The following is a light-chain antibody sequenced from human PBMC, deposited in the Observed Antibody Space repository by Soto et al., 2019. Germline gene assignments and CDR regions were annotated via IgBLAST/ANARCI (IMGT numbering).Light chain of an antibody. V-gene: IGKV1-33*01. J-gene: IGKJ5*01. CDR1: QDINNY. Sequence: DRVTITCRASQDINNYLSWYQHKAGKAPKLLIYDASESEKGVTGRFSGSGSGTDFTLTIISLKPEDFGRYYCQQYDSLPITVGQVTRLEIK. CDR2: DAS. CDR3: QQYDSLPIT.